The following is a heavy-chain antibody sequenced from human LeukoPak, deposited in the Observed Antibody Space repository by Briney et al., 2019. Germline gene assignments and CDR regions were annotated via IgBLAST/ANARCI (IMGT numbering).Heavy chain of an antibody. CDR3: ASGAEYCGGDCYDKYYLDY. CDR2: INPNSGGT. V-gene: IGHV1-2*02. D-gene: IGHD2-21*02. J-gene: IGHJ4*02. Sequence: ASVKVSCKASGYTFTSYDINWVRQAPGQGLEWMGWINPNSGGTNYAQNFQGRVTMTGDTSISTAYMELSSLRSDDTAVYYCASGAEYCGGDCYDKYYLDYWGQGTLVTVSS. CDR1: GYTFTSYD.